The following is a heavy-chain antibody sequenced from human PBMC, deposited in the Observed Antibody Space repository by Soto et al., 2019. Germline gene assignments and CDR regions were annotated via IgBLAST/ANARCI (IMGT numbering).Heavy chain of an antibody. D-gene: IGHD3-22*01. J-gene: IGHJ1*01. Sequence: LFLTCRVSGVPLYRGDYYWSWVRQPPGKGLEWLGYIYYTGTTYYYPSLESRLTISLDAANSQFSLMLTSVTAADTAVYFCAAFSTFDLRGRDYEAFWGQGTQVPVSS. CDR2: IYYTGTT. CDR3: AAFSTFDLRGRDYEAF. CDR1: GVPLYRGDYY. V-gene: IGHV4-30-4*01.